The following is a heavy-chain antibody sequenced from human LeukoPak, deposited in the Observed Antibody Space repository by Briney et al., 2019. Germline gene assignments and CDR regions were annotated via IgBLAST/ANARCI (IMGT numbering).Heavy chain of an antibody. Sequence: SETLSLTCAVYGGSFSGYYWSWIRQPPGKGLEWIGEINHSGSTNYNPSLKSRVTISVDTSKNQFSLKLSSVTAADTAVYYCAREAAMVEGAFDIWGQGTMVTVSS. V-gene: IGHV4-34*01. J-gene: IGHJ3*02. CDR3: AREAAMVEGAFDI. D-gene: IGHD5-18*01. CDR1: GGSFSGYY. CDR2: INHSGST.